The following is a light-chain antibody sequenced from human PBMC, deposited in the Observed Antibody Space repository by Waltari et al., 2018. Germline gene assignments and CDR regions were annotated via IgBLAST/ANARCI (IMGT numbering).Light chain of an antibody. V-gene: IGKV1-5*01. CDR1: QSISRG. Sequence: DIQMTQFPSTLSASVGDRVTITCRASQSISRGLAWYQQKPGKAPKVLIYDASTLERGVPSRFSGSGSETEFTLAISSLQPDDFATYYCQQYSGYSGPFGGGPRWRSN. J-gene: IGKJ4*01. CDR2: DAS. CDR3: QQYSGYSGP.